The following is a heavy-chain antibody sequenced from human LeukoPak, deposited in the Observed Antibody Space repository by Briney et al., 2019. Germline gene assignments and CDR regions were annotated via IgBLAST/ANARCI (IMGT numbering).Heavy chain of an antibody. CDR3: VKGGGNVRRYFEY. Sequence: GGSLRLSCAASGFTFSSSSMNWVRQAPEKGLEWVSYISTNGGTTYYADSVKGRFTISRDSSKNTLYLQMNSLRAEDTAVYYCVKGGGNVRRYFEYWGQGTLVTVSS. V-gene: IGHV3-48*01. CDR2: ISTNGGTT. D-gene: IGHD4-23*01. CDR1: GFTFSSSS. J-gene: IGHJ4*02.